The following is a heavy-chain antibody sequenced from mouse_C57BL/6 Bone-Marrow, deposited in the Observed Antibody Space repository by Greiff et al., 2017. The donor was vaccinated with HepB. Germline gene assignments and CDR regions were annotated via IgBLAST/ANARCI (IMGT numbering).Heavy chain of an antibody. CDR2: IYPSDSYT. J-gene: IGHJ3*01. CDR3: ASEEEDYVEEAGWFAY. Sequence: VQLQQPGAELVRPGTSVKLSCKASGYTFTSYWMHWVKQRPGQGLEWIGVIYPSDSYTNYNQKFKGKATLTVDTSTSTAYMQLSSLTSKDSAVYYCASEEEDYVEEAGWFAYWGQGTRVTVSA. D-gene: IGHD2-4*01. V-gene: IGHV1-59*01. CDR1: GYTFTSYW.